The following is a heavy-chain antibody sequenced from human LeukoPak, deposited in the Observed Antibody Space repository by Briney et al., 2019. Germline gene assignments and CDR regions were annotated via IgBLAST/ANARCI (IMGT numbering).Heavy chain of an antibody. CDR2: IYYSGST. CDR1: GGSISSYY. CDR3: ARTTSSPYYDFWSGPTNWFDP. V-gene: IGHV4-59*08. J-gene: IGHJ5*02. Sequence: SETLSLTCTVSGGSISSYYWSWIRQPPGKGLEWIGYIYYSGSTNYNPSLKSRVTISVDTSKNQFSLKLSSVTAADTAVYYCARTTSSPYYDFWSGPTNWFDPWGQGTLVTVSS. D-gene: IGHD3-3*01.